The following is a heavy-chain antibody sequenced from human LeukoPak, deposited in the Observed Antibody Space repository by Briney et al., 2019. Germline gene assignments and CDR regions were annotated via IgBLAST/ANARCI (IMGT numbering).Heavy chain of an antibody. CDR2: TYYRSKWNN. V-gene: IGHV6-1*01. Sequence: SQTLSLNCAISGDSVSSKSAWNWIRQSPSRGLEWLGRTYYRSKWNNNYAVSVKSRITINPDTSKNQFSLQLYSVTAEDTAVYYCARGDQSFDYWGQGTLVTVSS. J-gene: IGHJ4*02. D-gene: IGHD5-24*01. CDR3: ARGDQSFDY. CDR1: GDSVSSKSA.